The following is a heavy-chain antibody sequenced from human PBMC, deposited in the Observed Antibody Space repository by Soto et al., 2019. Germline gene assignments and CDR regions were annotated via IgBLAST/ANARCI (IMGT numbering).Heavy chain of an antibody. J-gene: IGHJ5*02. D-gene: IGHD6-13*01. CDR2: ISYDGSNK. CDR3: ANAPGIAAAGTVDWFGP. V-gene: IGHV3-30*18. Sequence: QVQLVESGGGVVQPGRSLRLSCAASGFTFSSYGMHWVRQAPGKGLEWVAVISYDGSNKYYADSVKGRFTISRDNSKNXXYLQMDGLRAADTAVYYWANAPGIAAAGTVDWFGPWGQGTLVTVSS. CDR1: GFTFSSYG.